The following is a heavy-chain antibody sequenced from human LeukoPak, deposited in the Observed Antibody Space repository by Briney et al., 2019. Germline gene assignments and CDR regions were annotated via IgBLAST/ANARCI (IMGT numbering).Heavy chain of an antibody. Sequence: ASVKVSCKVSGYTLTELSMHWVRQAPGQGLEWMGGIIPIFGTANYAQKFQGRVTITADKSTSTVYMELSSLRSEDTAVYYCARAGGYSYGRFDYWGQGTLVTVPS. CDR2: IIPIFGTA. D-gene: IGHD5-18*01. CDR1: GYTLTELS. J-gene: IGHJ4*02. V-gene: IGHV1-69*06. CDR3: ARAGGYSYGRFDY.